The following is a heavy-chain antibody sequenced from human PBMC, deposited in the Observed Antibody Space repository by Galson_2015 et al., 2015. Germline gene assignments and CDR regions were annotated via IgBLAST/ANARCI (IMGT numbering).Heavy chain of an antibody. CDR1: GYSFTSYA. CDR3: ARVGCSGGTCNNYYYMDV. Sequence: SVKVSCKASGYSFTSYAMHWVRQAPGQRLEWMGWINAGNGATKYSQKFQGRVTITRDTSASTACMELSSLRSEDTAVYYCARVGCSGGTCNNYYYMDVWGKGTTVTVSS. V-gene: IGHV1-3*01. J-gene: IGHJ6*03. D-gene: IGHD2-15*01. CDR2: INAGNGAT.